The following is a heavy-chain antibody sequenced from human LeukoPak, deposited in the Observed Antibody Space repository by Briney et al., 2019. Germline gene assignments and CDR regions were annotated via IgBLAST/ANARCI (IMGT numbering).Heavy chain of an antibody. CDR3: AIGFRGSFDY. Sequence: SETLSLTCTVSGGYISSYYWSWIRQPPGKGLEWIGYIYYSGSTNYNPSLKSRVTISVDTSKNQFSLKLSSVTAADTAVYYCAIGFRGSFDYWGQGTLVTVSS. V-gene: IGHV4-59*08. CDR1: GGYISSYY. D-gene: IGHD3-10*01. J-gene: IGHJ4*02. CDR2: IYYSGST.